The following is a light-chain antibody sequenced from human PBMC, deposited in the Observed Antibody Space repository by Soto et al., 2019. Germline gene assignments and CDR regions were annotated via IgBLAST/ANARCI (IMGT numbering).Light chain of an antibody. CDR1: QSFRGL. CDR3: QQYNSHSET. CDR2: DAY. V-gene: IGKV3-11*01. Sequence: EVVLTQSPVTLSLSPGERATLSCRASQSFRGLLAWYQQKPGQAPRLLIYDAYNRATGIPPRFSGSGSGTEFTLNISSLQPDDFATYYCQQYNSHSETFGQGTKVDIK. J-gene: IGKJ1*01.